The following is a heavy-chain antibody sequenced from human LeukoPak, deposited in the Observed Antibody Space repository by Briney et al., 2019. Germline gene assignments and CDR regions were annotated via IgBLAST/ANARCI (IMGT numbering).Heavy chain of an antibody. V-gene: IGHV3-48*04. CDR3: AKDYGLKQVMLYYFDF. Sequence: GGSLRLSCAASGFTFSSYSMNWVRQAPGKGLEWVSYISSSSSTIYYADSVKGRFTISRDNAKNSLYLQMNSLRAEDTAVYYCAKDYGLKQVMLYYFDFWGQGTLVTVSS. CDR1: GFTFSSYS. CDR2: ISSSSSTI. J-gene: IGHJ4*02. D-gene: IGHD2-21*01.